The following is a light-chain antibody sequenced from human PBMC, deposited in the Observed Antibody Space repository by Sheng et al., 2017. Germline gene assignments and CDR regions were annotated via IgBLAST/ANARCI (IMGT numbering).Light chain of an antibody. CDR3: QQYSNWPCT. CDR1: QSVSTN. CDR2: STS. Sequence: ETVMTQSPATLSVSPGEGVTLSCRASQSVSTNLAWYQHRPGQAPRLLIYSTSTRAAGVPARFSGSGFGTEFTLTISSLQSEDFAVYSCQQYSNWPCTFGQGTKLEL. J-gene: IGKJ2*02. V-gene: IGKV3-15*01.